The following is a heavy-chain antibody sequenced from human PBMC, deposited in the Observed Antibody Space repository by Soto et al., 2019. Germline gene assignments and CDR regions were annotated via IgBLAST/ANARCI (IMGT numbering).Heavy chain of an antibody. CDR3: AKGGYSYGYRGGNYYYYMDV. J-gene: IGHJ6*03. CDR1: GFTFSSYA. Sequence: EVQLLESGGGLVQPGGFPRLSCAASGFTFSSYAMSWVRQAPGKGLEWVSAISGSGGSTYYADSVKGRFTISRDNSKNTLYLQMNSLRAEDTAVYYCAKGGYSYGYRGGNYYYYMDVWGKGTTVTVSS. CDR2: ISGSGGST. V-gene: IGHV3-23*01. D-gene: IGHD5-18*01.